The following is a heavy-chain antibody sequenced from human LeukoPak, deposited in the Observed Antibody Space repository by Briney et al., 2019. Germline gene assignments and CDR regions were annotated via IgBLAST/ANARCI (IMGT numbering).Heavy chain of an antibody. J-gene: IGHJ4*02. CDR3: ARDSDWAFDN. CDR2: INHNAETI. D-gene: IGHD2-21*02. Sequence: PGRSLRLSCAASGFTFSSYAMHWVRQAPGKGLEWVSYINHNAETIYYADSVKGRFTISRDNAKNVLYLQMNRLRDGDTAVYFCARDSDWAFDNWGQGTLVTVSS. V-gene: IGHV3-48*02. CDR1: GFTFSSYA.